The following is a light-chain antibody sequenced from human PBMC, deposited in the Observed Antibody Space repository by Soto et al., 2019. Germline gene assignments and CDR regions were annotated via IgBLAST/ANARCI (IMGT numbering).Light chain of an antibody. CDR3: QQSNNWPLLS. V-gene: IGKV3-11*01. CDR2: DAS. J-gene: IGKJ4*01. Sequence: EIVLTQSPATLSLSPGERATLSRRASQSVSSYLAWYQQKPGQAPRLLIYDASNTATGIPARFSGSGSGADFTLTISNLHSEDSAICYCQQSNNWPLLSFSGGTKVDIK. CDR1: QSVSSY.